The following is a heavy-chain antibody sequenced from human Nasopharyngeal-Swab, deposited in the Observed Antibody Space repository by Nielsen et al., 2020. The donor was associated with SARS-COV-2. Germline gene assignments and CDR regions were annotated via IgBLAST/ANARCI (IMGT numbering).Heavy chain of an antibody. Sequence: WVRQAPGQGLEGMGWINTNTGNPTYAQGFTGRFVFSLDTSVSTAYLQISSLKAEDTAVYYCARVNVVYYYYGMDVWGQGTTVTVSS. J-gene: IGHJ6*02. CDR3: ARVNVVYYYYGMDV. D-gene: IGHD2-15*01. V-gene: IGHV7-4-1*02. CDR2: INTNTGNP.